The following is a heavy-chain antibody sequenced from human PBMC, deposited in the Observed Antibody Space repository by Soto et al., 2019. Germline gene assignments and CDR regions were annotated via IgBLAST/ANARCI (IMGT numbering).Heavy chain of an antibody. J-gene: IGHJ3*02. CDR1: GGTFSSYA. Sequence: SVKVSCKASGGTFSSYAISWVRQAPGQGLEWLGGIIPIFGTANYAQKFQGRVTITADESTSTAYMELSSLRSEDTAVYYCARSIVVVPAAITRQSAYAFDIWGQGTMVTVSS. V-gene: IGHV1-69*13. CDR3: ARSIVVVPAAITRQSAYAFDI. D-gene: IGHD2-2*01. CDR2: IIPIFGTA.